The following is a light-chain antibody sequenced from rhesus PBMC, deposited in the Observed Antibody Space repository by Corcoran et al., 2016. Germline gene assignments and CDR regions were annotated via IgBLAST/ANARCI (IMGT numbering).Light chain of an antibody. Sequence: DVVMTQSPASLAVSLGERVTINCKSSRSLLSTANNKHYLAWYQQKPGKAPKLLIYWASTRASGVPDRFSGNGSGTGFSHTTNDLQAEDVALYFCQQFYSSPVTFGGGTKVEIK. V-gene: IGKV4-1*01. J-gene: IGKJ4*01. CDR3: QQFYSSPVT. CDR2: WAS. CDR1: RSLLSTANNKHY.